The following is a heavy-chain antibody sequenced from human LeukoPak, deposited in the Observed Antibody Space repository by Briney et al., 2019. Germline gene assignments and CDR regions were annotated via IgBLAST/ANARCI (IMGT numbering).Heavy chain of an antibody. Sequence: PSETLSLTCAVYGRSFNAYYWTWSRQTPGKGLERIGEINHSGHTNYNPSLESRVTISADTSKNQFSLHLGSVTAADTAIYYCARGLRFIQGPGYYYMDVWGKGTTVTVSS. J-gene: IGHJ6*03. CDR1: GRSFNAYY. CDR3: ARGLRFIQGPGYYYMDV. D-gene: IGHD3-16*02. CDR2: INHSGHT. V-gene: IGHV4-34*01.